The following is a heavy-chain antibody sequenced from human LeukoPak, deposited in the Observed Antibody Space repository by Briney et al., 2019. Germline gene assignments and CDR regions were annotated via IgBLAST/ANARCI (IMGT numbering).Heavy chain of an antibody. V-gene: IGHV3-30-3*01. CDR2: ISLDRSTE. CDR3: MRDYMGWFDP. J-gene: IGHJ5*02. D-gene: IGHD3-10*01. Sequence: GRSLRLSCVVSGFSLSNFQMYWVRQAPGKGLEWVSIISLDRSTEFYADSVKGRFTISRDTASNTMHLEVNNLRIEDTAVYYCMRDYMGWFDPWGQGSLVTVSS. CDR1: GFSLSNFQ.